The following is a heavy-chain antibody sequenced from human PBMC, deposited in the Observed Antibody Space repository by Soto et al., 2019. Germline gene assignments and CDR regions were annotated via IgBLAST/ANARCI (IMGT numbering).Heavy chain of an antibody. CDR3: AKDPNYYDSSGYRFDY. CDR2: INPNSGAT. CDR1: GYTFTGQY. V-gene: IGHV1-2*02. D-gene: IGHD3-22*01. J-gene: IGHJ4*02. Sequence: ASVKVSCKASGYTFTGQYIHWVRQAPGQGLEWMGWINPNSGATNYAQKFQGRVTMTRDTSISTAYMELSRLRSDDTAVFYCAKDPNYYDSSGYRFDYWGQGTLVTVSS.